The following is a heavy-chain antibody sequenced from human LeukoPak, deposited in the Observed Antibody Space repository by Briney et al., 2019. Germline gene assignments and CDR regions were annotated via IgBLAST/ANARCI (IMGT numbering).Heavy chain of an antibody. Sequence: ASVKVSCKASGYTFTSYAMHWVRQAPGQRLEWMGWINAGNGNTKYSQEFQGRVTITRDTSASTAYMELSSLRSEDMAVYYCAREARSSSIAARLNYYYYMDVWGKGTTVTVSS. J-gene: IGHJ6*03. V-gene: IGHV1-3*03. CDR2: INAGNGNT. D-gene: IGHD6-6*01. CDR3: AREARSSSIAARLNYYYYMDV. CDR1: GYTFTSYA.